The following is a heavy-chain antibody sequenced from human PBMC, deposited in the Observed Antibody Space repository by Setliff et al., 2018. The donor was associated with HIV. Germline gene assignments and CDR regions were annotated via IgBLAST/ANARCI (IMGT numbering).Heavy chain of an antibody. Sequence: ASETLSLTCTVSGASISSSSRHWAWIRQPPGKGLEYIGNIYYTGSTHHNPSLESRVATSVDTSKNQFSLKLSSVTAADTAVYYCARIVRWELVATSTFFYYYMDVWGKGTTVTVSS. J-gene: IGHJ6*03. CDR1: GASISSSSRH. D-gene: IGHD1-26*01. CDR3: ARIVRWELVATSTFFYYYMDV. CDR2: IYYTGST. V-gene: IGHV4-39*01.